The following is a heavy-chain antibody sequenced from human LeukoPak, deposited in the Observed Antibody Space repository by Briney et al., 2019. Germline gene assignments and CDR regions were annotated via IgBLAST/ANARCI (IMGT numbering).Heavy chain of an antibody. CDR2: INSDGSRT. D-gene: IGHD5-24*01. CDR3: AMKAVPRPRLHDAFDF. CDR1: GFTFSSQW. Sequence: GGSLRLSCAASGFTFSSQWMHWVRQAPGKGLVWVSRINSDGSRTNYADSVKGRFTISRDNSKNTLYLQMNSLRADDTAVYYCAMKAVPRPRLHDAFDFWGQGTVVSVSS. V-gene: IGHV3-74*01. J-gene: IGHJ3*01.